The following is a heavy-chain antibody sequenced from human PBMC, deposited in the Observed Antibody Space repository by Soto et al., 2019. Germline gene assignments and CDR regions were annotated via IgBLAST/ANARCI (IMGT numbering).Heavy chain of an antibody. J-gene: IGHJ3*02. CDR1: GFTFTSSA. CDR2: IVVGSGNT. V-gene: IGHV1-58*02. D-gene: IGHD3-3*01. Sequence: SVKVSCKASGFTFTSSAMQWVRQARGQRLEWVGWIVVGSGNTNYAQKFQERVTITRDMSTSTAYMELSSLRSEDTAVYYCAAVPYYDFWSGYPVDAFDIWGQGTMVTVSS. CDR3: AAVPYYDFWSGYPVDAFDI.